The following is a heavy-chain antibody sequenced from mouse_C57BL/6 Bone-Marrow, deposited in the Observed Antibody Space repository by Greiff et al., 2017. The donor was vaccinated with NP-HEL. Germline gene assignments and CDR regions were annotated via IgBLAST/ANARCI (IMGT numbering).Heavy chain of an antibody. CDR1: GFSLTSYG. Sequence: VMLVESGPGLVQPSQSLSITCTVSGFSLTSYGVHWVRQSPGKGLEWLGVIWSGGSTDYNAAFISRLSISKDNSKSQVFFKMISLQADDTAIYYCARWDGNYPHWYFDVWGTGTTVTVSS. J-gene: IGHJ1*03. D-gene: IGHD2-1*01. CDR3: ARWDGNYPHWYFDV. CDR2: IWSGGST. V-gene: IGHV2-2*01.